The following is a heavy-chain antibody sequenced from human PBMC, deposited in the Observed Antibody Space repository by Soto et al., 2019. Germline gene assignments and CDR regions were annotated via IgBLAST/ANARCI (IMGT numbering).Heavy chain of an antibody. V-gene: IGHV4-4*07. Sequence: SETLSLTCTVSGASITGSFFWSWIRQPAGKGLEWIGRFSHSGTTNYNPSLRSRVTMSADVSKNQFSLRLTSVTAADTALYYCARGMTPPGAPAWYYFDSWGQGTLVTVSS. CDR2: FSHSGTT. J-gene: IGHJ4*02. CDR3: ARGMTPPGAPAWYYFDS. CDR1: GASITGSFF. D-gene: IGHD2-8*02.